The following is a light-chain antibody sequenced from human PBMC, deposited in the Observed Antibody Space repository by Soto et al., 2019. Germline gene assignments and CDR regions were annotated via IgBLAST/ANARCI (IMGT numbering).Light chain of an antibody. V-gene: IGKV1-5*03. CDR3: QQSYSSPPT. CDR1: QTISSW. Sequence: DIKVTQSPSTLSGSIGDRVTITCRASQTISSWLAWYQQKPGKAPKLLIYKASTLKSGVPSRFSGSRSGPDFTLTISSLQPEDFATYYCQQSYSSPPTFGQGTKVDIK. J-gene: IGKJ1*01. CDR2: KAS.